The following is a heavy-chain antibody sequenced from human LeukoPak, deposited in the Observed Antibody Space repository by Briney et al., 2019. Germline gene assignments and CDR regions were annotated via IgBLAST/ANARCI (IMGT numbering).Heavy chain of an antibody. CDR3: ARDIGAVAGLTS. V-gene: IGHV4-31*03. D-gene: IGHD6-19*01. J-gene: IGHJ3*01. Sequence: SETLSLTCTVSGGSISSGGYYWSWIRQHPGKGLEWIGYIYYSGSTYYNPSLKSRVTISVDTSKNQFSLKLSSVTAADTAVYYCARDIGAVAGLTSWGQGTMVTVSS. CDR2: IYYSGST. CDR1: GGSISSGGYY.